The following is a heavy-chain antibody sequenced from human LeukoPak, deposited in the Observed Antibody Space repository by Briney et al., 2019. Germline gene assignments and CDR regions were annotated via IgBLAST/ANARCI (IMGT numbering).Heavy chain of an antibody. V-gene: IGHV4-59*08. Sequence: PSETLSLTCTVSGGSISSYYWSWIRQPPGKGLEWIGYIYYSGSTNYNPSLKSRVTISVDTSKNQFSLKLSSVTAADTAVYYCARSQGGYSHGLFDYWGQGTLVTVSS. D-gene: IGHD5-18*01. J-gene: IGHJ4*02. CDR1: GGSISSYY. CDR2: IYYSGST. CDR3: ARSQGGYSHGLFDY.